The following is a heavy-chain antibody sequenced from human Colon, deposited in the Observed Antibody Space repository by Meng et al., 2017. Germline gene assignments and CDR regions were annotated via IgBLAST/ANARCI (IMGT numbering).Heavy chain of an antibody. CDR1: GFTISTYW. CDR3: AAAWELLPPGY. V-gene: IGHV3-74*01. J-gene: IGHJ4*02. CDR2: TSRDGSDT. Sequence: EVQMVESGGGLVQPGGSLRLSCVASGFTISTYWLHWVRQAPGKGLVWVSRTSRDGSDTVYADSVKGRFTMSRDNAKNTLYLQMNSLRAEDTAVYYCAAAWELLPPGYWGQGTLVTVYS. D-gene: IGHD1-26*01.